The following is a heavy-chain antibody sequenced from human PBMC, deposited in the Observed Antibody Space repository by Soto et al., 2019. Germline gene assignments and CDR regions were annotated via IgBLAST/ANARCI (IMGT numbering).Heavy chain of an antibody. CDR1: GFTFSGYT. Sequence: EVQLLESGGGLIQPGGSLRLSCAASGFTFSGYTMSWVRQAPGKGPEWVSAITPSGDYTTYADSVKGRFTIARDNSKKPLVLQMNGLRADDTAIYYCARPYETIGAYLPFDYWGLGTLVTVSS. J-gene: IGHJ4*02. V-gene: IGHV3-23*01. D-gene: IGHD3-22*01. CDR3: ARPYETIGAYLPFDY. CDR2: ITPSGDYT.